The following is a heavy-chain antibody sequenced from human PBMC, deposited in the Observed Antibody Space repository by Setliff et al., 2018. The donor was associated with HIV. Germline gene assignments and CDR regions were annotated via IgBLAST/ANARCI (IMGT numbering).Heavy chain of an antibody. CDR1: GDSINSGGYS. Sequence: SETLSLTCAVSGDSINSGGYSWSWIRQPAGKGPEWIGHIYTNGYTNYNPSLKSRVTISVDTSRDQFSLQLTSVTAADTAVYYCARAPPGIQNDAFDVWGQGTMVTVSS. CDR3: ARAPPGIQNDAFDV. CDR2: IYTNGYT. V-gene: IGHV4-61*09. J-gene: IGHJ3*01.